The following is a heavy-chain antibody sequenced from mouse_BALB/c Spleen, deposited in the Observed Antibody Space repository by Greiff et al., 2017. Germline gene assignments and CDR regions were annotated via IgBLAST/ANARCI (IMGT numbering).Heavy chain of an antibody. CDR1: GFSLTSYD. CDR2: IWTGGGT. J-gene: IGHJ2*01. V-gene: IGHV2-9-2*01. Sequence: QVQLKESGPGLVAPSQSLSITCTVSGFSLTSYDISWIRQPPGKGLEWLGVIWTGGGTNYNSAFMSRLSISKDNSKSQVFLKMNSLQTDDTAIYYCVRLGGVYGYYNYFDYWGQGTTLTVSS. CDR3: VRLGGVYGYYNYFDY. D-gene: IGHD2-3*01.